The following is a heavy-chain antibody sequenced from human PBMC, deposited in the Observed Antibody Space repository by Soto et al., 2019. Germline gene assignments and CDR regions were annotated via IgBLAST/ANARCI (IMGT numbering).Heavy chain of an antibody. CDR3: AKRLRSGRYPY. CDR2: ISGSGGST. Sequence: GGSLRLSCAASGFTFSSYSMNWVRQAPGKGLEWVSAISGSGGSTYYADSVKGRFTISRDNSKNTLYLQMNSLRAEDTAVYYCAKRLRSGRYPYWGQGTLVTVSS. CDR1: GFTFSSYS. D-gene: IGHD6-19*01. V-gene: IGHV3-23*01. J-gene: IGHJ4*02.